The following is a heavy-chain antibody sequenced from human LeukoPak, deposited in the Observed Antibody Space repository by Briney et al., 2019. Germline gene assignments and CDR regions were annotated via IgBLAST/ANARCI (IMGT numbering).Heavy chain of an antibody. CDR2: IYPGDSDT. D-gene: IGHD2-2*01. V-gene: IGHV5-51*01. CDR1: GYIFSTYW. Sequence: TGESLKISCKGSGYIFSTYWIGWVRQMPGKGLEWMGIIYPGDSDTRYRPSFQGQVTISADKSISTAFLHWSSLKASDTAMYYCARPGYCSTTSCSAIDYWGQGTLVTVSS. J-gene: IGHJ4*02. CDR3: ARPGYCSTTSCSAIDY.